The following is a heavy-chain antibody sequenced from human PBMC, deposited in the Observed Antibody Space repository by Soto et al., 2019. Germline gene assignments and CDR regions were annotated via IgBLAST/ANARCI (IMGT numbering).Heavy chain of an antibody. CDR3: VRDLGTNSDF. Sequence: PSETLSLTCAVYGGSFSGYYWTWIRQPPGKGLEWIGDIYFSGSTNYNPSLRSRVIITVDKSNNQFSLKLSSVTAADTAMYYCVRDLGTNSDFWGRGTLVTVSS. CDR2: IYFSGST. V-gene: IGHV4-34*01. D-gene: IGHD2-8*01. J-gene: IGHJ4*02. CDR1: GGSFSGYY.